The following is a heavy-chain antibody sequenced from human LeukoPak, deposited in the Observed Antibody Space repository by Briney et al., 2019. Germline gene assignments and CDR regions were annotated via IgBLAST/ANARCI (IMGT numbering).Heavy chain of an antibody. J-gene: IGHJ6*04. CDR3: ARDGDQVRGAEYYYYGMDV. CDR1: GGTFSSYA. V-gene: IGHV1-69*06. Sequence: SVKVSCKASGGTFSSYAISWVRQAPGQGLEWMGGIIPIFGTANYAQKFQGRVTITADKSTSTAYMELSSLRSEDTAVYYCARDGDQVRGAEYYYYGMDVWGKGTTVTVSP. D-gene: IGHD3-10*01. CDR2: IIPIFGTA.